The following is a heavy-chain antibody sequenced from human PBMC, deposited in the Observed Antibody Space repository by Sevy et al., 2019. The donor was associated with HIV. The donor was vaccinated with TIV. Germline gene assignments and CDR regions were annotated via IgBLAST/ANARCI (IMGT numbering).Heavy chain of an antibody. Sequence: GGSLRLSCAASGFTFSSYAMHWVRQAPGKGLEWVAVISYDGSNKYYADSVKGRFTISRDNSKNTLYLQMNSPRAEDTAVYYSVREHHNAHSTIFRVIIIGYFDSWGQGTLVTVSS. D-gene: IGHD3-3*01. CDR1: GFTFSSYA. J-gene: IGHJ4*02. CDR3: VREHHNAHSTIFRVIIIGYFDS. CDR2: ISYDGSNK. V-gene: IGHV3-30-3*01.